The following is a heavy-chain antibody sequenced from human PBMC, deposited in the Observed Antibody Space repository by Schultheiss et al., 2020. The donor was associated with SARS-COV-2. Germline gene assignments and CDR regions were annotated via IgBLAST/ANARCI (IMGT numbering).Heavy chain of an antibody. J-gene: IGHJ3*02. Sequence: GGSLRLSCSASGFTFSTYWMSWVRQAPGKGLEWVSSISSSSSYIYYADSVKGRFTISRDNSKNTLYLQMNSLRDEDTAVYYCAADSHIVGRMSWYAFDIWCQGTMVTVSS. CDR3: AADSHIVGRMSWYAFDI. CDR1: GFTFSTYW. V-gene: IGHV3-21*04. CDR2: ISSSSSYI. D-gene: IGHD1-26*01.